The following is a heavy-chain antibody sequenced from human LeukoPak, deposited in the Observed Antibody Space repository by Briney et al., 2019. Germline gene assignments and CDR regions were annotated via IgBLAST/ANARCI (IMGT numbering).Heavy chain of an antibody. CDR1: GGSISSYY. CDR2: IYYSGST. V-gene: IGHV4-59*01. J-gene: IGHJ6*03. D-gene: IGHD7-27*01. Sequence: SETLSLTCTVSGGSISSYYWSWIRQPPGKGLEWIGYIYYSGSTNYNPSLRSRVTISVDTSKNQFSLKLSSVTAADTAVYYCARVVWGGDFHYSLDVWGKGTTVIVSS. CDR3: ARVVWGGDFHYSLDV.